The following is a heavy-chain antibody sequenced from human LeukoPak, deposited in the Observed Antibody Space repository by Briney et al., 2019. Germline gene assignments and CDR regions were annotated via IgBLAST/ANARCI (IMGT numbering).Heavy chain of an antibody. Sequence: GGSLRLSCAASGFTFDDYTMHWVRQAPGKGLEWVSLISWDGGSTYYADSVKGRFTISRDNSKNSLYLQMNSLRTEDTALYYCAKDITYDINGDGFDYWGQGTLVTVSS. CDR2: ISWDGGST. J-gene: IGHJ4*02. CDR3: AKDITYDINGDGFDY. D-gene: IGHD3-22*01. V-gene: IGHV3-43*01. CDR1: GFTFDDYT.